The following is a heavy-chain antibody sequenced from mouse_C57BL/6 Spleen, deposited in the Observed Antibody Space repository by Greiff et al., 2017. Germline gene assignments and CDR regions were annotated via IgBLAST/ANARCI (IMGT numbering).Heavy chain of an antibody. D-gene: IGHD1-1*01. J-gene: IGHJ3*01. CDR3: AKTLYYGSSQFAY. Sequence: QVQLQQSGPGLVQPSQSLSITCTVSGFSLTSYGVHWVRQSPGKGLEWLGVIWRGGSTDYNAAFMSRLSITKDNSKSQVFFKMNSLQADDTAIYYCAKTLYYGSSQFAYWGQGTLVTVSA. CDR1: GFSLTSYG. V-gene: IGHV2-5*01. CDR2: IWRGGST.